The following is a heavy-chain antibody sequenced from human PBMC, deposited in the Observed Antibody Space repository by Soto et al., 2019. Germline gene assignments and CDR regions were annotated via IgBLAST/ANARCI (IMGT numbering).Heavy chain of an antibody. J-gene: IGHJ5*02. Sequence: SXKVSCKAPGCRFRSSPISWVRHAPGQGLEWLGGIIPIFGTANYAQKFQGRVTITAEQSTSTAYMELSSLRSEDTDVYYCARAVDSSGYSSFDPWGQGTLVTVSS. CDR1: GCRFRSSP. CDR3: ARAVDSSGYSSFDP. CDR2: IIPIFGTA. V-gene: IGHV1-69*13. D-gene: IGHD3-22*01.